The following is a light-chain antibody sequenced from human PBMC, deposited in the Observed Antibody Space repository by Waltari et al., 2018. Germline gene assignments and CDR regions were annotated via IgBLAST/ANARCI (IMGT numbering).Light chain of an antibody. CDR2: GAS. J-gene: IGKJ3*01. CDR1: QSVNSN. CDR3: QQYDYWPPFT. Sequence: ERVMTQSPATLSVSPGERATLSCRASQSVNSNLAWYQQKPGQAPRLLIYGASTRATRIPARFSGSGSGTEFTLTISSLQSEDSAVYYCQQYDYWPPFTFGPGTKVDIK. V-gene: IGKV3-15*01.